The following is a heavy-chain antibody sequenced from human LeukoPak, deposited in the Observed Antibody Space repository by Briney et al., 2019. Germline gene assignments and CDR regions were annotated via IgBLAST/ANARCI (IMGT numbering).Heavy chain of an antibody. CDR3: AKPTSRVGASHFDY. CDR1: GFTFSSYA. D-gene: IGHD1-26*01. Sequence: PGGSLRLSCAASGFTFSSYAMSWVRQAPGKGLEWVSAISGSGGSTYYTDSVKGRFTISRDNSKNTLYLQMNSLRAEDTAVYYCAKPTSRVGASHFDYWGQGTLVTVSS. V-gene: IGHV3-23*01. J-gene: IGHJ4*02. CDR2: ISGSGGST.